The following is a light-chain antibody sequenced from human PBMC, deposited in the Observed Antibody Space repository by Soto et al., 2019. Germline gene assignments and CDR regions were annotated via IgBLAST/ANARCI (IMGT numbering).Light chain of an antibody. CDR2: DSS. J-gene: IGKJ3*01. CDR3: QQDDNLTRG. CDR1: HDISNY. V-gene: IGKV1-33*01. Sequence: DIQMNQSPSALSASVGDILTITYQSTHDISNYFNWYQQKQGKAPKLLIYDSSNLETGGPSRFRGSGSGTDFTFTIRRRQPEDMATYSCQQDDNLTRGFSPGTKVDIK.